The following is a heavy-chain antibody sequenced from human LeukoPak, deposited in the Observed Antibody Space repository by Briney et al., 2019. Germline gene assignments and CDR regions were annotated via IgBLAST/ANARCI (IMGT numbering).Heavy chain of an antibody. Sequence: PGGSLRLSCAASGFTFSSYEMNWVRQAPGKGLEWVSYISSSGSTIYYADSVKGRFTISRDNAKNSLYLQMNSLRAEDTAVYYCARDSPLYYDSSGKPFGGGDYFDYWGQGTLVTVSS. CDR3: ARDSPLYYDSSGKPFGGGDYFDY. CDR1: GFTFSSYE. V-gene: IGHV3-48*03. J-gene: IGHJ4*02. CDR2: ISSSGSTI. D-gene: IGHD3-22*01.